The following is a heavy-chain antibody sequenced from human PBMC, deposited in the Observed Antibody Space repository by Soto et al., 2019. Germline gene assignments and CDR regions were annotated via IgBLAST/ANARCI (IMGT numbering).Heavy chain of an antibody. Sequence: PGGSLRLSCAASGFTFSSYSMNWVRQAPGKGLEWVSYISSSSSTIYYADSVKGRFTISRDNAKNSLYLQMNSLRAEDTAVYYCASRKYCSSTSCYAKGPSNYFDYWGQGTLVTVSS. CDR1: GFTFSSYS. V-gene: IGHV3-48*01. CDR3: ASRKYCSSTSCYAKGPSNYFDY. D-gene: IGHD2-2*01. CDR2: ISSSSSTI. J-gene: IGHJ4*02.